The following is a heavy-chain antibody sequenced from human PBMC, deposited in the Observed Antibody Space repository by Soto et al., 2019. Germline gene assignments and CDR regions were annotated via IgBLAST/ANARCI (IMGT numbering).Heavy chain of an antibody. CDR1: GGTFSSYA. CDR2: IIPIFGTA. CDR3: AGSPLNYYDSSGYYANAFDI. J-gene: IGHJ3*02. D-gene: IGHD3-22*01. V-gene: IGHV1-69*01. Sequence: QVQLVQSGAEVNKPGSSVKVSCKASGGTFSSYAISWVRQAPGQGLEWMGGIIPIFGTAKYAQKFQGRVTITADESTSTAYMELSSLRSEDTAVYYCAGSPLNYYDSSGYYANAFDIWGQGTMVTVSS.